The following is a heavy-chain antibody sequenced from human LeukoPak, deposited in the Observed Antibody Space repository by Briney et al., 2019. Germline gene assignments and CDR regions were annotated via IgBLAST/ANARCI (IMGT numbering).Heavy chain of an antibody. D-gene: IGHD6-6*01. CDR1: GGSTSSYY. CDR3: ALYSSSSDY. J-gene: IGHJ4*02. CDR2: IYDSGST. Sequence: SETLSLTCTVSGGSTSSYYWSWIRQPPGKGLEWIGFIYDSGSTYYNPSLKSRVTISVDTSKNQFSLKPSSVTAADTAMYYCALYSSSSDYWGQGTLVTVSS. V-gene: IGHV4-59*01.